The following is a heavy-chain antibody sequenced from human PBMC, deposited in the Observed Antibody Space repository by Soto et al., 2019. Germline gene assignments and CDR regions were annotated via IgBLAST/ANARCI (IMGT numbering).Heavy chain of an antibody. J-gene: IGHJ5*02. V-gene: IGHV3-30*18. CDR1: GFTFSSYG. D-gene: IGHD2-2*01. CDR2: ISHDGSNK. CDR3: AKDNCISTSCYRLYNWFDP. Sequence: QVQLVESGGGVVQPGRSLRLSCAASGFTFSSYGMHWVRQAPGKGLEWVAVISHDGSNKYYGDSVKGRFTISRDNSKNTLYLQMNSLRAEDTAVYYCAKDNCISTSCYRLYNWFDPWGQETLVTVSS.